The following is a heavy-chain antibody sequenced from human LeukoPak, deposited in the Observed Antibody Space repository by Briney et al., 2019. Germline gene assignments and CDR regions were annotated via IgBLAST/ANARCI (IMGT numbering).Heavy chain of an antibody. J-gene: IGHJ4*02. CDR2: IKEDGSDK. D-gene: IGHD5-18*01. V-gene: IGHV3-7*01. Sequence: PGGSLRLSCAASGFMFSSSWMAWVRQAPGKGLEWVANIKEDGSDKNYVESMKGRFTISRDNAKNSLYLQMNSLRAEDTAVYYCARDAAYGYDRFDYWGQGTQVTVSS. CDR1: GFMFSSSW. CDR3: ARDAAYGYDRFDY.